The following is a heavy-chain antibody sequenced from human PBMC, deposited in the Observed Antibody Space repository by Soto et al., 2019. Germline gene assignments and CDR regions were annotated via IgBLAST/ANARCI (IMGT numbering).Heavy chain of an antibody. CDR3: ARTDDFWSGYEYFQH. CDR1: GYTFTSYG. Sequence: ASVKVSCKASGYTFTSYGISWVRQAPGQGLEWMGWISAYNGNTNYAQKLQGRVTMTTDTSTSTAYMELRSLRSDDTDVYYCARTDDFWSGYEYFQHWGQGTLVTVS. V-gene: IGHV1-18*04. J-gene: IGHJ1*01. D-gene: IGHD3-3*01. CDR2: ISAYNGNT.